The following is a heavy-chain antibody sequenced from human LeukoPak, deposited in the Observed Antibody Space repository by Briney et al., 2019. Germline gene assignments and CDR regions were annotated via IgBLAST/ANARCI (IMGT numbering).Heavy chain of an antibody. Sequence: GESLKISCKGSGYSFTSYWIVWVRQMPGKGLEWMGIIYPGDSDSRYSPSVQGQVTISADKSTSTAYLRWSSLKASDTAMFYCARQSPRDYDFDYWGQGTLVTVSS. CDR2: IYPGDSDS. CDR3: ARQSPRDYDFDY. CDR1: GYSFTSYW. V-gene: IGHV5-51*01. J-gene: IGHJ4*02. D-gene: IGHD4-17*01.